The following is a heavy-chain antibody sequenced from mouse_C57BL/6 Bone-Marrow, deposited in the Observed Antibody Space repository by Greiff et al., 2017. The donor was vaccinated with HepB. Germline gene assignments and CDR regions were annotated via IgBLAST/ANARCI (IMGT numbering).Heavy chain of an antibody. V-gene: IGHV6-3*01. CDR2: IRLKSDNYAT. D-gene: IGHD2-2*01. J-gene: IGHJ1*03. CDR1: GFTFSNYW. Sequence: EVKLLESGGGLVQPGGSMKLSCVASGFTFSNYWMNWVRQSPEKGLEWVAQIRLKSDNYATHYAESVKGRFTISRDDSKSSVYLQMNNLRVEDTGIYYCTGETRVTTGSYWYFDVWGTGTTVTVSS. CDR3: TGETRVTTGSYWYFDV.